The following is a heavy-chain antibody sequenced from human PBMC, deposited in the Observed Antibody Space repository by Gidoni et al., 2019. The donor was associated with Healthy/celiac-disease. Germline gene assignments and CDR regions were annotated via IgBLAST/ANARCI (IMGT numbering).Heavy chain of an antibody. Sequence: QVQLVESGGGLVKPGGSLRLSCAAPGFPSSYYYMSWIRQAPGKGLEWVSYISSRGSTIYYADSVKGRFTISRDNAKNSLYLQMNSLRAEDTAVYYCASGDGYRDGWYFDLWGRGTLVTVSS. CDR3: ASGDGYRDGWYFDL. J-gene: IGHJ2*01. V-gene: IGHV3-11*01. CDR2: ISSRGSTI. D-gene: IGHD5-12*01. CDR1: GFPSSYYY.